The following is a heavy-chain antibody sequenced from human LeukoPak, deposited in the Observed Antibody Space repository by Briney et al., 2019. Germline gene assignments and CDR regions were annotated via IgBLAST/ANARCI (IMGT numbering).Heavy chain of an antibody. CDR1: GYSISRGYY. D-gene: IGHD3-10*01. CDR3: ARAGWIITSGIDY. CDR2: IYHIGST. Sequence: SETLSLTCGVSGYSISRGYYWAWIRQPPGKGLEWIGTIYHIGSTYYTPSLGSRVTISVDTSKNEFSLNLKSVTAADTAVYYCARAGWIITSGIDYWGQGALVTVSS. V-gene: IGHV4-38-2*01. J-gene: IGHJ4*02.